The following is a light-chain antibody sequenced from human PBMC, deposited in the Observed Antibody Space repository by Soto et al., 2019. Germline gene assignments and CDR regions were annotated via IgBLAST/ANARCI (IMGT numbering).Light chain of an antibody. CDR3: SSYTTSNTYV. J-gene: IGLJ1*01. Sequence: QSVLAQPPSVSGSPGQSVTISCTGTSADVGIYNRVAWYQRPPGISPKLVICDVINRPSGVPDRFSGSKSCSTASLTISGLQAEDEADYYCSSYTTSNTYVFGTGTRSPS. CDR1: SADVGIYNR. V-gene: IGLV2-18*02. CDR2: DVI.